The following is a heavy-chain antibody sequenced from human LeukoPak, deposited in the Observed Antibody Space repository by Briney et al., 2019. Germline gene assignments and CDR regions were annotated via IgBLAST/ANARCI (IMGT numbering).Heavy chain of an antibody. V-gene: IGHV1-46*01. D-gene: IGHD5-24*01. CDR1: GYTFTSYY. CDR3: ARDRPGRDGYFTGFDY. Sequence: GASVKVSCKASGYTFTSYYMHWVRQAPGQGLEWMGIINPSGGSTSYAQKFQGRVTMTRDTSTSTVYMELSSLRSEDTAVYYCARDRPGRDGYFTGFDYWGQGTLVTVSS. J-gene: IGHJ4*02. CDR2: INPSGGST.